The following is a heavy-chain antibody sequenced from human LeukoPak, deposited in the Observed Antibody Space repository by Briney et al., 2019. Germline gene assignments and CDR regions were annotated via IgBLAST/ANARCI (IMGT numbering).Heavy chain of an antibody. CDR3: AKSAPSKY. J-gene: IGHJ4*02. Sequence: GGSLRLSCTVSGLTFGDYAMSWVRQAPGKGLEWVSHIIASAGSTDYADSVKGRFTISRDNSKNTLYLQMTSLRAEDTAAYYCAKSAPSKYWGQGTLVTVSS. CDR2: IIASAGST. CDR1: GLTFGDYA. D-gene: IGHD4-4*01. V-gene: IGHV3-23*01.